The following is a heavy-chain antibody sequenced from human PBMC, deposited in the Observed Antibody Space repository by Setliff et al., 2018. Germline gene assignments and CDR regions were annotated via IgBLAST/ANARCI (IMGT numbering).Heavy chain of an antibody. Sequence: GGSLRLSCAASGFTFSRHDMRWVRQAPGKGLEWVSYISSSSHIISYADSVKGRFTISRDNAKRSLYLQMNGLRADDTGVYYCVRDDADNYDAFDNWGQGTLVTVSS. CDR2: ISSSSHII. J-gene: IGHJ3*02. CDR3: VRDDADNYDAFDN. CDR1: GFTFSRHD. V-gene: IGHV3-48*04. D-gene: IGHD3-22*01.